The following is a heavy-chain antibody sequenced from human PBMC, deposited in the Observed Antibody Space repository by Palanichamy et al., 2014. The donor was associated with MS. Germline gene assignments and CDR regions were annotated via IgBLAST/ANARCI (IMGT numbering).Heavy chain of an antibody. CDR1: GYSISSGYY. D-gene: IGHD6-13*01. Sequence: QVQLQESGPGLVKPSETLSLTCAVSGYSISSGYYWGWIRQPPGKGLEWIGSIYHSGRTYYHPSLKSRVTISVDTSKNQFSLKLTSVTAADTAVYYCARVSGTPLGFVAHWGQGTLVTVSS. CDR3: ARVSGTPLGFVAH. CDR2: IYHSGRT. J-gene: IGHJ4*02. V-gene: IGHV4-38-2*01.